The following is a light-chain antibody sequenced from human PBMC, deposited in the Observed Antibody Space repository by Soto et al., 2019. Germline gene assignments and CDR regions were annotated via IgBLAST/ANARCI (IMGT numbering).Light chain of an antibody. CDR3: QQYNECHYT. CDR2: KAT. Sequence: EIQMTQSPATLSASVGDGVTITCRASQIIGSWLAWYQQKPGKAPRLLIYKATNLQSGVPSRFSGSGSGPDFTLTISSLQPEDSATYYCQQYNECHYTFGPGTKLEI. CDR1: QIIGSW. V-gene: IGKV1-5*03. J-gene: IGKJ2*01.